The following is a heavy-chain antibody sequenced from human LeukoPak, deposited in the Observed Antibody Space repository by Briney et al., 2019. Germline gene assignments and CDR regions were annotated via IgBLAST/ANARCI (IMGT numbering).Heavy chain of an antibody. D-gene: IGHD2-2*01. Sequence: SETLSLTCIVSGDSISSRSHSWGWIRQPPGKGLEWIGSIYYSGSTYYNPSLKSRVTISVDTSKNQFSLKLSSVTAADTAVYSCAREGNPYCSSTSCYPHWGQGTLVTVSS. V-gene: IGHV4-39*07. J-gene: IGHJ4*02. CDR2: IYYSGST. CDR3: AREGNPYCSSTSCYPH. CDR1: GDSISSRSHS.